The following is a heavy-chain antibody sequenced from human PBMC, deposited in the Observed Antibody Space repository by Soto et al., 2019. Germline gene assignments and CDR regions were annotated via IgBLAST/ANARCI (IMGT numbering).Heavy chain of an antibody. V-gene: IGHV4-34*01. CDR3: ARRVAATTDAFDI. J-gene: IGHJ3*02. CDR1: GGSFSGYY. Sequence: SETLSLTCAVYGGSFSGYYWSWIRQPPGKGLEWIGEINHSGSTNYNPSLKSRVTISVDTSKNQFSLKLSSVTAADTAVYYCARRVAATTDAFDIWGQGTMVTVSS. D-gene: IGHD2-15*01. CDR2: INHSGST.